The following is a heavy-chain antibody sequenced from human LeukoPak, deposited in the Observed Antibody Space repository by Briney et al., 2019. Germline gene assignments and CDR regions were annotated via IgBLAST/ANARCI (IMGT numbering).Heavy chain of an antibody. CDR1: GGSISSSSYY. CDR2: IYYSGST. CDR3: ARLRHGDYELDY. Sequence: NTSETLSLTCTVSGGSISSSSYYWGWIRQPPGKGLEWIGSIYYSGSTYYNPSLKSRVTISVDTSKNQFSLKLSSVTAADTAVYYCARLRHGDYELDYWGQGTLVTVSS. D-gene: IGHD4-17*01. J-gene: IGHJ4*02. V-gene: IGHV4-39*07.